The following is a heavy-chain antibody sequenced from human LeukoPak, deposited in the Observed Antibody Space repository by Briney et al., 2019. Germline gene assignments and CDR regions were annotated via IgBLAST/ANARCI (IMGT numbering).Heavy chain of an antibody. J-gene: IGHJ6*03. CDR1: GFTFSSYG. Sequence: GGTLRLSCAASGFTFSSYGMSWVRQAPGKGLEWVAAISASGGNTYYADSVKGRVTISRDKSKNTLYLEMDSLRAEDRAVYDCAKDGGDYYDILTGYYSRLYYMDVWGKGTTVTISS. D-gene: IGHD3-9*01. CDR2: ISASGGNT. V-gene: IGHV3-23*01. CDR3: AKDGGDYYDILTGYYSRLYYMDV.